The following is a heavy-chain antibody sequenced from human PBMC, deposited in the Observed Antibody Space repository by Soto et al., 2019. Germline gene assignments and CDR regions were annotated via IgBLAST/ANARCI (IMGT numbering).Heavy chain of an antibody. J-gene: IGHJ4*02. CDR3: ARDRLSSPSGDYFDC. CDR1: GFTFSDYY. Sequence: QVQLVESGGGLVKPGGSLRLSCAASGFTFSDYYMSWIRQAPGKGLEWGSYISSSGRTIDYANSVKGRFTISRDNAKNSLYLQMNSLRAEDTAVYYCARDRLSSPSGDYFDCWGQGTLVTVSS. CDR2: ISSSGRTI. D-gene: IGHD2-2*01. V-gene: IGHV3-11*01.